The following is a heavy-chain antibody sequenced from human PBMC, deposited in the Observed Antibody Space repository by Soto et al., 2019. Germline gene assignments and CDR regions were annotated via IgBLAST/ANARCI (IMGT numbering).Heavy chain of an antibody. D-gene: IGHD1-7*01. V-gene: IGHV1-69*13. CDR1: GGTFSSYA. Sequence: ASVKVSCKASGGTFSSYAISWVRQAPGQGLEWMGGIIPIFGTANYAQKFQGRVTITADESTSTAYMELSSLRSEDKAVYYCARGEYNWNYVDWGQGTMVTVSS. J-gene: IGHJ3*01. CDR2: IIPIFGTA. CDR3: ARGEYNWNYVD.